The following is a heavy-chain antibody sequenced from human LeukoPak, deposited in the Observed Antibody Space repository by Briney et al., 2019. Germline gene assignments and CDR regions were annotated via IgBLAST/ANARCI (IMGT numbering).Heavy chain of an antibody. CDR2: INSDGSST. V-gene: IGHV3-74*01. CDR3: ARDRAIQLWFNAFDI. Sequence: GGSLRLSCAASGFTFSSYWMHWVRRAPGKGLVWVSRINSDGSSTSYADSVKGRFTISRDNAKNTLYLQMNSLRAEDTAVYYCARDRAIQLWFNAFDIWGQGTMVTVSS. D-gene: IGHD5-18*01. J-gene: IGHJ3*02. CDR1: GFTFSSYW.